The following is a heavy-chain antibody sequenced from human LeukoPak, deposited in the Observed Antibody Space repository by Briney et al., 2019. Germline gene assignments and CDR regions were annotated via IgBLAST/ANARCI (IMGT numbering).Heavy chain of an antibody. J-gene: IGHJ4*02. CDR3: ARDLGCSSTSCYDQYFDY. D-gene: IGHD2-2*01. CDR1: GFTFSSCW. CDR2: IKQDGSEK. V-gene: IGHV3-7*01. Sequence: PGGSLRLSCAASGFTFSSCWMSWVRQAPGKGLEWVANIKQDGSEKYYVDSVKGRFTISRDNAKNSLYLQMNSLRAEDTAVYYCARDLGCSSTSCYDQYFDYWGQGTLVTVSS.